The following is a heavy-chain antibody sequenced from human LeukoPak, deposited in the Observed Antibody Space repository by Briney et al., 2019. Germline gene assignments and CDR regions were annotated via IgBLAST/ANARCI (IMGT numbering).Heavy chain of an antibody. CDR1: GGTFSSYA. D-gene: IGHD7-27*01. CDR2: IIPIFGTA. Sequence: GASVKVSCKASGGTFSSYAISWVRQAPGQGLEWMGGIIPIFGTANYAQKFQGRVTITTDESTSTAYMELSSLRSEDTAVYYCARDPGDLGHFDYWGQGTLVTVSS. J-gene: IGHJ4*02. V-gene: IGHV1-69*05. CDR3: ARDPGDLGHFDY.